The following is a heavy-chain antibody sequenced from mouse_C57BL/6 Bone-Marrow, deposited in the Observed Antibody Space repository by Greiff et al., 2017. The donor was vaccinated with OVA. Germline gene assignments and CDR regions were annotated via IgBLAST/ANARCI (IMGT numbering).Heavy chain of an antibody. D-gene: IGHD2-4*01. CDR2: INSDGGST. Sequence: DVKLQESGGGLVQPGESLKLSCESNEYEFPSHDMSWVRKTPEKRLELVAAINSDGGSTYYPDTMERRFIISRDNTKKTLYLQMSSLRSEDTALYYCARQGLRREFAYWGQGTLVTVSA. CDR3: ARQGLRREFAY. V-gene: IGHV5-2*01. J-gene: IGHJ3*01. CDR1: EYEFPSHD.